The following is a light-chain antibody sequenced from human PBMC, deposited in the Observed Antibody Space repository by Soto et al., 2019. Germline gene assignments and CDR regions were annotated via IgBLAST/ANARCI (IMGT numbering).Light chain of an antibody. Sequence: SYELIQPLSVSVALGQTARITCGGNNIGSKNVHWYQQKAGQAPVLVIYRDSNRPSGIPERFSGSNSGNTATLTISRVQAGDETDYYGQVWDSTTVVFGGGTELTVL. CDR3: QVWDSTTVV. V-gene: IGLV3-9*01. CDR2: RDS. CDR1: NIGSKN. J-gene: IGLJ2*01.